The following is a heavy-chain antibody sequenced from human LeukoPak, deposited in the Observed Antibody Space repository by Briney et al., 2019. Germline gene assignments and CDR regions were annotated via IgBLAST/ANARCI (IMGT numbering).Heavy chain of an antibody. CDR1: GGSFSGYY. CDR3: ARGGQYSSSWYSNYYYYMDV. V-gene: IGHV4-34*01. J-gene: IGHJ6*03. Sequence: SETLSLTCAVYGGSFSGYYWSWIRQPPGKGLEWIGEINHSGSTNYNPSLKSRVTISVDTSKNQFSLKLSSVTAADTAVYYCARGGQYSSSWYSNYYYYMDVWGKGPRSPSP. D-gene: IGHD6-13*01. CDR2: INHSGST.